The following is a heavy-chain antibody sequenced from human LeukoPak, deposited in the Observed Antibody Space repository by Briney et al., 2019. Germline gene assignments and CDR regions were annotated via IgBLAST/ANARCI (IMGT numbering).Heavy chain of an antibody. CDR2: LSDRGSSA. V-gene: IGHV3-23*01. CDR1: GFTLSAYA. J-gene: IGHJ4*02. CDR3: ARIFAYGSSSYSGSSFDS. Sequence: GGSLRLSCAASGFTLSAYAMSWVRQAPGKGLEWVSSLSDRGSSAYYADSVTGRFTISRETPKNTLYLHMNSLSAEDTAIYYCARIFAYGSSSYSGSSFDSWGQGTLVTVSS. D-gene: IGHD3-22*01.